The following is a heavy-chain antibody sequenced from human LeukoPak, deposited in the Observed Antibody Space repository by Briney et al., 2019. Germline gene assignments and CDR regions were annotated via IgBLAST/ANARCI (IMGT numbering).Heavy chain of an antibody. CDR3: AKTGSGWSHFDY. CDR1: GFTFTTYA. J-gene: IGHJ4*02. V-gene: IGHV3-23*01. Sequence: GGSLRLSCAASGFTFTTYAMSWVRQAPGKGLEWVSLISASGGSTYYADSVKGRFTISRDNSKNTLYLQMSSLRAEDTAVYYCAKTGSGWSHFDYWGQGTLVTVSS. CDR2: ISASGGST. D-gene: IGHD6-19*01.